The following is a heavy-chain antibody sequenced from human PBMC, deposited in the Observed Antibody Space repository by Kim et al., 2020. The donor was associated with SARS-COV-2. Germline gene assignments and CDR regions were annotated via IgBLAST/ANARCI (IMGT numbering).Heavy chain of an antibody. CDR3: ARYYYDSSGPAGGAFDI. J-gene: IGHJ3*02. CDR2: IYHSGST. Sequence: SETLSLTCAVSGGSISSSNWWSWVRQPPGKGLEWIGEIYHSGSTNYNPSLKSRVTISVDKSKNQFSLKLSSVTAADTAVYYCARYYYDSSGPAGGAFDIWGQGTMVTVSS. D-gene: IGHD3-22*01. V-gene: IGHV4-4*02. CDR1: GGSISSSNW.